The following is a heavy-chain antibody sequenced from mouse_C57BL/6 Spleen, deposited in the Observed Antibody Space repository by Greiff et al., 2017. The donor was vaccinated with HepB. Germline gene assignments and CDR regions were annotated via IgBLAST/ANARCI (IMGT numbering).Heavy chain of an antibody. J-gene: IGHJ4*01. D-gene: IGHD1-1*01. CDR2: IDPENGDT. Sequence: VQLKQSGAELVRPGASVKLSCTASGFNIKDDYMHWVKQRPEQGLEWIGWIDPENGDTEYASKFQGKATITADTSSNTAYLQLSSLTSEDTAVYYCTNYYYGSSVWAMDYWGQGTSVTVSS. V-gene: IGHV14-4*01. CDR1: GFNIKDDY. CDR3: TNYYYGSSVWAMDY.